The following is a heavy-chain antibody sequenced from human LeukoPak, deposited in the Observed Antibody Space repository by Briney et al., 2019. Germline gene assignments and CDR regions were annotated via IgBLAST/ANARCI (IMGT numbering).Heavy chain of an antibody. Sequence: ASVKVSCKASGYTFTGYYMHWVRRAPGQGLEWMGWINPNSGGTNYAQKFQGRVTMTRDTSISTAYMELSRLRSDDTAVYYCARAAEYYYDSSGYWNNDAFDIWGQGTMVTVSS. D-gene: IGHD3-22*01. CDR1: GYTFTGYY. V-gene: IGHV1-2*02. CDR2: INPNSGGT. J-gene: IGHJ3*02. CDR3: ARAAEYYYDSSGYWNNDAFDI.